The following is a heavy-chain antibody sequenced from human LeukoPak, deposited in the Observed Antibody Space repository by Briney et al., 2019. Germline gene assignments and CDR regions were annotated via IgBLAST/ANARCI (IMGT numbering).Heavy chain of an antibody. Sequence: PGGSLRLSCAASGFTFSSYGMHWVRQAPGKGLEWVAVISYDGSNKYYADSVKGRFTISRDNSKNTLYLQMNSLRAEDTAVYYCAKESTIVGDINYYGMDVWGQGTTVTVSS. CDR3: AKESTIVGDINYYGMDV. CDR2: ISYDGSNK. J-gene: IGHJ6*02. D-gene: IGHD1-26*01. V-gene: IGHV3-30*18. CDR1: GFTFSSYG.